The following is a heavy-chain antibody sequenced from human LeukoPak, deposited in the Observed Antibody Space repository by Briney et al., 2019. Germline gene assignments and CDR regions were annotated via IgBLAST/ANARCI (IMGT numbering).Heavy chain of an antibody. Sequence: SETLSLTCAVSGYSISSDYYWGWVRQPPGKGLEWIGTIYHSGSTYLNPSLKSRVTISVDTSKNQFSLNLNSVTAADTAVYYCTSGPNFYYFDYWGQGTLVTVSS. J-gene: IGHJ4*02. CDR1: GYSISSDYY. CDR2: IYHSGST. D-gene: IGHD3-3*01. V-gene: IGHV4-38-2*01. CDR3: TSGPNFYYFDY.